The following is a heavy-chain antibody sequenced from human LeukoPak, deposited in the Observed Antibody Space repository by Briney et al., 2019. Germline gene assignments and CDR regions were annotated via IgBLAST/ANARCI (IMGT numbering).Heavy chain of an antibody. CDR3: ARRGSLVGVLNELNY. J-gene: IGHJ4*02. Sequence: GGSLRLSCAASGFTFSSYPIHWVRQAPGKGLEWVAVISYDGSNKYYADSVKGRFTISRDNSKNTLYLQMNSLRTEDTAVYYCARRGSLVGVLNELNYWGQGTLVTVSS. D-gene: IGHD3-16*01. CDR2: ISYDGSNK. CDR1: GFTFSSYP. V-gene: IGHV3-30-3*01.